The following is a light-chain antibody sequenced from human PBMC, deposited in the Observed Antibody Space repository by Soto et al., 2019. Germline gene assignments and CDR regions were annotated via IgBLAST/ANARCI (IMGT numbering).Light chain of an antibody. Sequence: QSALTQPASVSGSPGQSITISCTGTSSDVGTYKFVSWYQQHPGKVPTLMIHEGTKRPSGVSNRFSGSKSGNTATLTISGLQPEDEANYYCCSYAGTSFWVFGGGTTLTVL. CDR3: CSYAGTSFWV. V-gene: IGLV2-23*01. CDR2: EGT. J-gene: IGLJ3*02. CDR1: SSDVGTYKF.